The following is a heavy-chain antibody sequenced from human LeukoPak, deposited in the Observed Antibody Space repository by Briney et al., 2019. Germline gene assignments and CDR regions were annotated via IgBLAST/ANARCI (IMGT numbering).Heavy chain of an antibody. CDR2: ISSSSSYM. CDR3: ARDRGKTSPYYYVDV. V-gene: IGHV3-21*01. J-gene: IGHJ6*03. D-gene: IGHD4-23*01. Sequence: GGSLRLSCAVSGFTFSTYSMHWVRQAPGKGLEWVSSISSSSSYMNYADSVKGRFTISGDNAENSLYLQMNSLRAEDTAVYYCARDRGKTSPYYYVDVWGKGTTVTVSS. CDR1: GFTFSTYS.